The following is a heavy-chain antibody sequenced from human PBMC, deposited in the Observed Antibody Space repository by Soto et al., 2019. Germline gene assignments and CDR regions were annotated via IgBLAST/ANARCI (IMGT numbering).Heavy chain of an antibody. D-gene: IGHD2-15*01. CDR1: GGSISSSSYY. Sequence: QLQLQESGPGLVKPSETLSLTCTVSGGSISSSSYYWGWIRQPPGKGLEWIGSIYYSGSTYYNPSLKSRVTISADTSKNQFSLKLSSVTAADTAVYYCARVVVVVAATGGCFDYWGQGTLVTVSS. CDR2: IYYSGST. J-gene: IGHJ4*02. V-gene: IGHV4-39*01. CDR3: ARVVVVVAATGGCFDY.